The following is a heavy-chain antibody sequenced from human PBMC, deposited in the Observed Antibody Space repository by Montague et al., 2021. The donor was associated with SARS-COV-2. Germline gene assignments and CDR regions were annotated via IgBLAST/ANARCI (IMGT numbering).Heavy chain of an antibody. D-gene: IGHD6-19*01. V-gene: IGHV4-59*01. CDR2: IYYRGST. Sequence: SETLSLTCTVSGGSISSNYWSWIRQPPGKGLEWIGYIYYRGSTNYNPSLKSRVTIAVDTSKNQFSLKVSSVTAAATAVYYCARGRQYNWFDTWGQGKLVTVSS. CDR1: GGSISSNY. CDR3: ARGRQYNWFDT. J-gene: IGHJ5*02.